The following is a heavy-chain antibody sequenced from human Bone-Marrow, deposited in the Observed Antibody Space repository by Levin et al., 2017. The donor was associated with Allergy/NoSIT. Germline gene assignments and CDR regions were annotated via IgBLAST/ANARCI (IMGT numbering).Heavy chain of an antibody. D-gene: IGHD3-3*01. CDR1: GFSISTGYY. Sequence: ESLKISCTVSGFSISTGYYWGWIRQPPGKGLEWIASVYSSGITYYNPSLRSRVSMSADTTKNHFSLRLTSLTAADTAIYFCASLWSGYSNYFYYWGQGMLVTVSS. CDR2: VYSSGIT. J-gene: IGHJ4*02. CDR3: ASLWSGYSNYFYY. V-gene: IGHV4-38-2*02.